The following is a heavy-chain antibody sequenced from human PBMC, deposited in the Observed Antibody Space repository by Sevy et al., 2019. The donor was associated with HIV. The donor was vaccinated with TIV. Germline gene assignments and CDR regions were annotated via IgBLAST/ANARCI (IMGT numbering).Heavy chain of an antibody. V-gene: IGHV3-33*01. D-gene: IGHD6-13*01. Sequence: GGSLRLSCAASGFTFSSYGMHWVRQAPGKGLEWVAVIWYDGSNKYNANSVKGRFTISRDNSKNKLYLQMNSLRAEDTAVYYCARDYTAAADYWGQGTLVTVSS. CDR3: ARDYTAAADY. CDR1: GFTFSSYG. J-gene: IGHJ4*02. CDR2: IWYDGSNK.